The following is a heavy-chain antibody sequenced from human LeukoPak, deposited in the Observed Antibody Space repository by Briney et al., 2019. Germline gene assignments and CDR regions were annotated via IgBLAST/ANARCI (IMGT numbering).Heavy chain of an antibody. Sequence: PGGSLTLSCAASGFTFSDYYMSWIRQAPGKGLEWVSYISSSSSYTNYADSVKGRFTISRDNAKNSLYLQMNSLRAEDTAVYYCASIWDGVGFHWGQGTLVTVSS. CDR2: ISSSSSYT. J-gene: IGHJ4*02. CDR1: GFTFSDYY. CDR3: ASIWDGVGFH. V-gene: IGHV3-11*03. D-gene: IGHD3-16*01.